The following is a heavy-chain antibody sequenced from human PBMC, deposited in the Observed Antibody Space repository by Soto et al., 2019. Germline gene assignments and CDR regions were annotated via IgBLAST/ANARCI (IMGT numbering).Heavy chain of an antibody. CDR2: LSGVGSGT. Sequence: EVQLLESGGGSVQPGGSLRLSCAASGFTFSNFAMSWVRQAPGKGLEWVSSLSGVGSGTTYADSVKGRFTISRDDSKNTLYLQMSSLRAEDAGIYYCAKDLYIAVAGTTVDWGQGTLVTVSS. J-gene: IGHJ4*02. D-gene: IGHD6-19*01. CDR1: GFTFSNFA. V-gene: IGHV3-23*01. CDR3: AKDLYIAVAGTTVD.